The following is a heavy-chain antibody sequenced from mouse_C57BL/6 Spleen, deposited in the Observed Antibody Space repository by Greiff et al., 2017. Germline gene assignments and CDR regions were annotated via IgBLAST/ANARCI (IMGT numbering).Heavy chain of an antibody. V-gene: IGHV5-17*01. Sequence: EVQVVESGGGLVKPGGSLKLSCAASGFTFSDYGMHWVRQAPEKGLEWVAYISRGSSTSYYADTVKGRFTISRDNTKNTLFLQMSSLRSEDTAMYYCARDRATVVSPAMDYWGQGTSVTVSS. D-gene: IGHD1-1*01. CDR1: GFTFSDYG. J-gene: IGHJ4*01. CDR3: ARDRATVVSPAMDY. CDR2: ISRGSSTS.